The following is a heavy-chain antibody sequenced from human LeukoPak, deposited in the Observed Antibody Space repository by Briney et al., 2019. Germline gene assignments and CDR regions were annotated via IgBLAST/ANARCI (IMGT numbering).Heavy chain of an antibody. CDR2: INHSGST. CDR3: ARGLGEYYDYVWGSYRYTQIDY. J-gene: IGHJ4*02. V-gene: IGHV4-34*01. D-gene: IGHD3-16*02. CDR1: GGSFSGYY. Sequence: SETLSLTCAVYGGSFSGYYWSWIRQPPGNGLEWIGEINHSGSTNYNPSLKSRVTISVDTSKNQFSLKLSSVTAADTAVYYCARGLGEYYDYVWGSYRYTQIDYWGQGTLVTVSS.